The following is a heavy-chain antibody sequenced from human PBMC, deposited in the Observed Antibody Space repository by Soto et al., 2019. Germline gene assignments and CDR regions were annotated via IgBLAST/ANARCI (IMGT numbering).Heavy chain of an antibody. CDR3: AIRPIMSTLGGVIDYYFDF. Sequence: QLQLQESGPGLLKPSETLSLTCTVSGGSISSSNYYWGWLRQPPGKGLEWIGNIYDSGSTSYTPSRRGSVTVAIATSKYQLSLKLTSVGDADAAVYYCAIRPIMSTLGGVIDYYFDFWGQGSLVTVSS. V-gene: IGHV4-39*01. D-gene: IGHD3-16*02. J-gene: IGHJ4*02. CDR2: IYDSGST. CDR1: GGSISSSNYY.